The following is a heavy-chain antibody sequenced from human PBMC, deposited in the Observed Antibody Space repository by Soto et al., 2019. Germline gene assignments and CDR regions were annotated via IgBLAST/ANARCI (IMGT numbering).Heavy chain of an antibody. CDR3: ARWPQPRYTADPYAADV. D-gene: IGHD3-16*02. Sequence: QVHLVQSGTEVKKPGSSVKVCCKASGGTFSSSGFSWVRQAPGQGLEWMGMIVPSLDTTNYAQKFQARVTITADEVTSTAYMELRSLRSQDTAVYYCARWPQPRYTADPYAADVWGQGTRVIVSS. CDR2: IVPSLDTT. J-gene: IGHJ6*02. V-gene: IGHV1-69*11. CDR1: GGTFSSSG.